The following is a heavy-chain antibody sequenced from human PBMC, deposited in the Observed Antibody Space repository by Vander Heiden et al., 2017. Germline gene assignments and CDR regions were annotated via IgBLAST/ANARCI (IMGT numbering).Heavy chain of an antibody. CDR2: INPKGGDI. CDR3: GYARHYGMDV. CDR1: GGRFTGDY. V-gene: IGHV1-2*06. Sequence: QGKLVQPGAAAKHPSDELKVPCKACGGRFTGDYMHWVRQAPRQGREWMGRINPKGGDIYYAQAFQGRVTMTSDRSISTAYMELTSMRSDDTATYYCGYARHYGMDVWGQGTTVSVS. D-gene: IGHD2-8*01. J-gene: IGHJ6*02.